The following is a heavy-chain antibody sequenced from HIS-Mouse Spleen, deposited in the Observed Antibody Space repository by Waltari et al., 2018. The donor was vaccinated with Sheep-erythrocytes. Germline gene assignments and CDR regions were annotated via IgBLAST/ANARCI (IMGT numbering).Heavy chain of an antibody. V-gene: IGHV3-30*04. CDR1: GFTFSSYA. CDR2: ISYDGSNK. CDR3: ARVSAGELKYYFDY. Sequence: GGVVQPGRSLRLSCAASGFTFSSYAMHWVRQAPGKGLEWVAVISYDGSNKYYADSVKGRFTISRDNSKNTLDLQMNSLRAEDTAVYYCARVSAGELKYYFDYWGQGTLVTVSS. J-gene: IGHJ4*02. D-gene: IGHD1-26*01.